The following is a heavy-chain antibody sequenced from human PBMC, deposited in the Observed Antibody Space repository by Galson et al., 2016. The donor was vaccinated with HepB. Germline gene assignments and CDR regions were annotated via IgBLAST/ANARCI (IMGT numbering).Heavy chain of an antibody. Sequence: SLRLSCAASGFTFNNYGMTWVRQAPGKGLEVVSSISRSGDSTDYADSVKGRFIISRDNTKNTISLQMNSLRAEDTAVYYCVQGSTAPAVWGKGTTVTVSS. V-gene: IGHV3-23*01. CDR3: VQGSTAPAV. J-gene: IGHJ6*04. D-gene: IGHD2-2*01. CDR2: ISRSGDST. CDR1: GFTFNNYG.